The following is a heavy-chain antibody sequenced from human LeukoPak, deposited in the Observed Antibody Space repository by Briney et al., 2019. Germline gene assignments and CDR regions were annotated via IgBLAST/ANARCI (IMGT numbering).Heavy chain of an antibody. V-gene: IGHV4-61*02. D-gene: IGHD3-16*02. J-gene: IGHJ4*02. Sequence: SQTLSLTCTVSGGSISSGSYYWSWIRQPAGKGLEWIGRIYTSGSTNYNPSLKSRVTISVDTSKNQFSLKLSSVTAADTAVYYCAREYDYAWGSYRFYYFDYWGQGTLVTVSS. CDR2: IYTSGST. CDR3: AREYDYAWGSYRFYYFDY. CDR1: GGSISSGSYY.